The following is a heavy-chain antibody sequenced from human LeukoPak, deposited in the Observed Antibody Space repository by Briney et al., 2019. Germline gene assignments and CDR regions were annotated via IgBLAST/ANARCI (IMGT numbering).Heavy chain of an antibody. D-gene: IGHD1-26*01. CDR2: IWYDGSNK. CDR1: GFTFSSYG. V-gene: IGHV3-33*06. Sequence: PGGSLRLSCAASGFTFSSYGMHWVRQAPGKGLEWVAVIWYDGSNKYYADSVKGRFTISRDNSKNTLYLQVNSLRAEDTAVYYCAKDEVGATGYWGQGTLVTVSS. CDR3: AKDEVGATGY. J-gene: IGHJ4*02.